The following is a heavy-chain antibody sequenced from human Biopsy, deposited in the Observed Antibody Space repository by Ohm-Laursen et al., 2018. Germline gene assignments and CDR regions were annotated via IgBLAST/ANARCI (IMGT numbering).Heavy chain of an antibody. Sequence: SDTLSLTCTVSGGSISDYFWSWIRQPADKGLEYIGRIYSSGRTFYNPSLKSRVTMSVVTSDNQFSLKLSSVTAADTAVYFCARDAYGGYDTYYH. CDR1: GGSISDYF. J-gene: IGHJ6*01. CDR3: ARDAYGGYDTYYH. D-gene: IGHD5-12*01. V-gene: IGHV4-4*07. CDR2: IYSSGRT.